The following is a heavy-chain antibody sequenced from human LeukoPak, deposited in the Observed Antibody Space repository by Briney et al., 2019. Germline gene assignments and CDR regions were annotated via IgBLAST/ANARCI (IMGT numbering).Heavy chain of an antibody. Sequence: ASVKVSCKVSGYTLTELSMHWVRQAPGKGLEWMGGFDAEDGETIYAQKFQGRVTMTEDTSTDTAYMELSSLRSEDTAVYYCATKVTMIVVPSEAEYFQHWGQGTLVTVSS. CDR2: FDAEDGET. CDR3: ATKVTMIVVPSEAEYFQH. J-gene: IGHJ1*01. D-gene: IGHD3-22*01. CDR1: GYTLTELS. V-gene: IGHV1-24*01.